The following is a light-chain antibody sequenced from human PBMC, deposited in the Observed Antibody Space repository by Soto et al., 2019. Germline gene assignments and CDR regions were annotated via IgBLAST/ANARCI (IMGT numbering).Light chain of an antibody. CDR1: ETFCSGC. V-gene: IGKV3-20*01. J-gene: IGKJ1*01. CDR3: QHYGTTHWT. CDR2: GTS. Sequence: ETVLTQSPATLSLSPGERVTLSCRASETFCSGCLAWYQQKPGQSPRLLIYGTSSRATGIPDRFSGSGSGTHFTLTISRLEPEDFAVYYCQHYGTTHWTFGPGTKVGIK.